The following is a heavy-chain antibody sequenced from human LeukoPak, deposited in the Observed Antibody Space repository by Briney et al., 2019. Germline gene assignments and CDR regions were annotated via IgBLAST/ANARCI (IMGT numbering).Heavy chain of an antibody. Sequence: GESLKISCKGSGYSFTSYWIGWVRQMPGKGLEWMGIIYPGDSDTRYSPSFQGRVTISADKSISTAYLQWSSLKASDTAMYYCARVRSGYCSSTSCVGFDYWGQGTLVTVSS. J-gene: IGHJ4*02. CDR3: ARVRSGYCSSTSCVGFDY. V-gene: IGHV5-51*01. CDR2: IYPGDSDT. D-gene: IGHD2-2*01. CDR1: GYSFTSYW.